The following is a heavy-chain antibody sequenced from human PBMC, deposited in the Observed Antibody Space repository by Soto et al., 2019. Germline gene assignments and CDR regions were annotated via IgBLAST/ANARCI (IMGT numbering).Heavy chain of an antibody. CDR2: IAYDGRNK. CDR3: ARELERVFDY. D-gene: IGHD1-1*01. Sequence: QVQLVESGGGVVQPGRSLRLSCAASGFTFSSYAMHWVRQAPGKGLEWVAVIAYDGRNKYYADSVKGRFTISRDNSKNPQYMQMNGLRIEDTDVYYCARELERVFDYWGQGTLVTVSS. J-gene: IGHJ4*02. V-gene: IGHV3-30*04. CDR1: GFTFSSYA.